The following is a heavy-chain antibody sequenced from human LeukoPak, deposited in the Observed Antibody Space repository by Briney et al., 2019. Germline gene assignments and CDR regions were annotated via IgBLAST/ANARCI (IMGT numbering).Heavy chain of an antibody. V-gene: IGHV3-74*01. CDR2: VDSAETNT. J-gene: IGHJ3*02. D-gene: IGHD3-9*01. CDR1: GFTVSVSY. CDR3: ARALTGSRNAFDI. Sequence: GGSLRLSCGVSGFTVSVSYMSWVRQAPGKGLVWVSRVDSAETNTHYADSVKGRFTISRDNAANMLYLQMNSLRVEDTSIYYCARALTGSRNAFDIWGQGTMVTVSS.